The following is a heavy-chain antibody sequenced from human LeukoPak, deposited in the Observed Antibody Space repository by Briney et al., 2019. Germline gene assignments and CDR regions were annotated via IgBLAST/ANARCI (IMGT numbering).Heavy chain of an antibody. V-gene: IGHV4-4*07. CDR1: GGSISSYS. D-gene: IGHD1-14*01. Sequence: SETLSLTCSVSGGSISSYSWSWIRQPAGKGLEWIGRIYTSGSTNYNPSLKSRVTISVDTSKNQFSLKLTSVTAADTAVYYCARGPYKSDGSAAFDIWCQGTMVNVFS. CDR3: ARGPYKSDGSAAFDI. J-gene: IGHJ3*02. CDR2: IYTSGST.